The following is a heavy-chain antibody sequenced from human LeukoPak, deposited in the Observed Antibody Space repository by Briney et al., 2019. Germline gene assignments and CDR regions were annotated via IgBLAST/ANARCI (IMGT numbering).Heavy chain of an antibody. CDR1: GFTVSSNS. J-gene: IGHJ4*02. CDR2: IKQDGSEK. CDR3: ARKNGLDY. V-gene: IGHV3-7*01. Sequence: GGSLRLSCTVSGFTVSSNSMSWVRQAPGKGLEWVANIKQDGSEKYYVDSVKGRFTISRDDAKNSLYLQMNSLRAEDTAVYYCARKNGLDYWGQGTLVTVSS.